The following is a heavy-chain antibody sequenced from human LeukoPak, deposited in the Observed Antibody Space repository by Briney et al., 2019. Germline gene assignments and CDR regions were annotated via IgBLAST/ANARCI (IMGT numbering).Heavy chain of an antibody. Sequence: SETLSLTCTVSGGSISSSNYYWGWIRQPPGKGLELIGSIYYSGSTYYNPSLKSQVTISVDMSKNQFSLKLSSVTAADTAVYYCARGKAPPGTAYWGQGTLVTVSS. D-gene: IGHD6-13*01. CDR1: GGSISSSNYY. CDR3: ARGKAPPGTAY. CDR2: IYYSGST. J-gene: IGHJ4*02. V-gene: IGHV4-39*07.